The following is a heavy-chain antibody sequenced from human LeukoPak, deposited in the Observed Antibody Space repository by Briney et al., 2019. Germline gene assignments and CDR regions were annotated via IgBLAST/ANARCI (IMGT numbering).Heavy chain of an antibody. D-gene: IGHD6-6*01. Sequence: GGSLRLSCAASGFTFSSYAMSLVRQAPGKGLEWVSAISGSGGSTYYADSVKGRFTISRDNSKNTLYLQMNSLRAEDTAVYYCAKDGLTPGQLALDAFDIWGQGTMVTVSS. J-gene: IGHJ3*02. V-gene: IGHV3-23*01. CDR3: AKDGLTPGQLALDAFDI. CDR1: GFTFSSYA. CDR2: ISGSGGST.